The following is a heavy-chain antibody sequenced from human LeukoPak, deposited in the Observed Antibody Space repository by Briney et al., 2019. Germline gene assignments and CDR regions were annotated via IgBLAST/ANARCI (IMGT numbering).Heavy chain of an antibody. Sequence: GGSLRLSFAASGLTFRSYNMTGVRQAPGKGLEWVSYITPSSSTIFYADSVKGRFTISRDNAKNSLYLQMNSLRDEDTAVYYCARDQRSSLVRGGMNPFDMWGQGTMVTVSS. CDR1: GLTFRSYN. CDR3: ARDQRSSLVRGGMNPFDM. CDR2: ITPSSSTI. V-gene: IGHV3-48*02. J-gene: IGHJ3*02. D-gene: IGHD3-10*01.